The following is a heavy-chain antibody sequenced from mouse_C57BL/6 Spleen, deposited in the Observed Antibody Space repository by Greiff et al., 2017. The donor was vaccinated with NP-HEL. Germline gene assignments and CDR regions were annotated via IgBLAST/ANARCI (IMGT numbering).Heavy chain of an antibody. CDR1: GFTFSSYA. V-gene: IGHV5-4*03. D-gene: IGHD2-5*01. J-gene: IGHJ3*01. CDR2: ISDGGSYT. Sequence: EVKVVESGGGLVKPGGSLKLSCAASGFTFSSYAMSWVRQTPEKRLEWVATISDGGSYTYYPDNVKGRFTISRDNAKNNLYLQMSHLKSEDTAMYYCARGDYSTFAYWGQGTLVTVSA. CDR3: ARGDYSTFAY.